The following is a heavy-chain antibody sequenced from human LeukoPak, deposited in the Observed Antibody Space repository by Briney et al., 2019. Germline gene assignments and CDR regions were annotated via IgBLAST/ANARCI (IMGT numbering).Heavy chain of an antibody. Sequence: ASVTVSCKASGYTFTGYYMHWVRQAPGQGLEWMGLINPSGGYTSYAQRFQGRVTMTRDTSTSTVYMELSSLRSEDTAVYYCARARGSNWYGDCFDPWGQGTLVTVSS. D-gene: IGHD6-13*01. CDR2: INPSGGYT. V-gene: IGHV1-46*01. CDR3: ARARGSNWYGDCFDP. J-gene: IGHJ5*02. CDR1: GYTFTGYY.